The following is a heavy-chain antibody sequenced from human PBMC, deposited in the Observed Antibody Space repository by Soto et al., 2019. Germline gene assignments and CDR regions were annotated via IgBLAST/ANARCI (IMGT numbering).Heavy chain of an antibody. CDR3: ARGTDYTQIASYHYGMDV. CDR1: GYSINSGYF. D-gene: IGHD4-4*01. Sequence: SETLSLTCAVSGYSINSGYFWGWIRQPPGKGLEWIGSVFHSGTTYYNPSLKSRVTISVDTSKNQFSLSLTSVTAADTAVYYCARGTDYTQIASYHYGMDVWGQGTSVTVSS. J-gene: IGHJ6*02. CDR2: VFHSGTT. V-gene: IGHV4-38-2*01.